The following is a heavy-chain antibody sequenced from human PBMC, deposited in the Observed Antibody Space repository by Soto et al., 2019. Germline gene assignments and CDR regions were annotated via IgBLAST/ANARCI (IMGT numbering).Heavy chain of an antibody. V-gene: IGHV5-51*01. CDR2: IYPGDSDT. Sequence: PGESLKISCKGSGYTFSNYWIDWVRQMPGKGLEWMGIIYPGDSDTRYSPSFQGQVTISADKSISTAYLQWSSLKASDTAMYYCATRVQDPGKYSYGMDVWGQGTTVTVSS. CDR1: GYTFSNYW. J-gene: IGHJ6*02. D-gene: IGHD6-13*01. CDR3: ATRVQDPGKYSYGMDV.